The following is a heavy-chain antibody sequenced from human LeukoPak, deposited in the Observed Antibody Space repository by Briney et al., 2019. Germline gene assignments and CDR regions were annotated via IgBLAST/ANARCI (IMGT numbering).Heavy chain of an antibody. Sequence: GGSLRLSCAASGFTFDDYAMHWVRQAPGKGLEWVSGISWNSGSIGYADSVKGRFTISRDNAKNSLYLQMNSLRAEDMALYYCAKDLGYSYGAFDYWGQGTLVTVSS. V-gene: IGHV3-9*03. J-gene: IGHJ4*02. CDR2: ISWNSGSI. CDR3: AKDLGYSYGAFDY. CDR1: GFTFDDYA. D-gene: IGHD5-18*01.